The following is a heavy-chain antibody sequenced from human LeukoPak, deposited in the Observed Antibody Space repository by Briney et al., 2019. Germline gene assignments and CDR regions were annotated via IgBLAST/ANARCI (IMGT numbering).Heavy chain of an antibody. J-gene: IGHJ4*02. V-gene: IGHV3-21*01. CDR3: ARQGLRYFDWLSIMGIDY. Sequence: PGGSLRLSCAASGFTFSSYSMNWVRQAPGKGLEWVSSISNSSSYIYYADSVKGRFTISRDNAKNSLYLQMNSLRAEDTAVYYCARQGLRYFDWLSIMGIDYWGQGTLVTVSS. D-gene: IGHD3-9*01. CDR1: GFTFSSYS. CDR2: ISNSSSYI.